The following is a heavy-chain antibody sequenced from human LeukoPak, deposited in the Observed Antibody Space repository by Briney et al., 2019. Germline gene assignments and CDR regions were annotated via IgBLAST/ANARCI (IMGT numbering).Heavy chain of an antibody. CDR1: GGSISSYY. J-gene: IGHJ5*02. CDR3: VRDAAHGFAPA. V-gene: IGHV4-4*07. CDR2: ISSSGRT. Sequence: ETLSLTCTVXGGSISSYYWSWIRQPAGEGLEWIGRISSSGRTDYNPSLKSRVTISVDTSKNQFSLKLTSVTAADTAVFYCVRDAAHGFAPAWGQGTQVTVSS. D-gene: IGHD3-16*01.